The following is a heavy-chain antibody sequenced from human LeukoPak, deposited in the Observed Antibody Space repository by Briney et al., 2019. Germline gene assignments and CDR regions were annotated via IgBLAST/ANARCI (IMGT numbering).Heavy chain of an antibody. D-gene: IGHD2-8*02. CDR2: IYYSGST. J-gene: IGHJ4*02. Sequence: SETPSLTCTVSGSSISSYYWSWIRQPPGKGLEWIGYIYYSGSTNYNPSHKSRVTISVDTSKNQFSLKLSSVTAADTAVYYCARDSTGTYDYWGQGTLVTVSS. CDR3: ARDSTGTYDY. V-gene: IGHV4-59*01. CDR1: GSSISSYY.